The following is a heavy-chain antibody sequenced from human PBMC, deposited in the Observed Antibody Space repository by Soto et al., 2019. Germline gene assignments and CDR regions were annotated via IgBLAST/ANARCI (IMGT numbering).Heavy chain of an antibody. CDR2: ISGSGGST. D-gene: IGHD3-22*01. CDR1: GFTFSSYA. CDR3: AKRSSDYYDSSGYPPPFDY. J-gene: IGHJ4*02. V-gene: IGHV3-23*01. Sequence: GGSLRLSCAASGFTFSSYAMSWVRRAPGKGLEWVSAISGSGGSTYYADSVKGRFTISRDNSKNTLYLQMNSLRAEDTAVYYCAKRSSDYYDSSGYPPPFDYWGQGTLVTVSS.